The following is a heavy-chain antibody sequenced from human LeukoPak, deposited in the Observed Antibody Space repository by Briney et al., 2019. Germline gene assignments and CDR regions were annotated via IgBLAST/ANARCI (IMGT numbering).Heavy chain of an antibody. CDR2: IYSGGST. Sequence: GGSLRLSCAASGFTVSSNYMSWVRQAPGKGLEWVSVIYSGGSTYYADSVKGRFTISRDNSKNTLYLQKNSLRAEDTAVYYCARDMSYDSSGYYYMDVWGKGTTVTVSS. V-gene: IGHV3-53*01. D-gene: IGHD3-22*01. CDR1: GFTVSSNY. CDR3: ARDMSYDSSGYYYMDV. J-gene: IGHJ6*03.